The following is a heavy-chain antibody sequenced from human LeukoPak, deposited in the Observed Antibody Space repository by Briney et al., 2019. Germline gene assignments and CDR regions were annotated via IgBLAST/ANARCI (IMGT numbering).Heavy chain of an antibody. V-gene: IGHV1-2*02. Sequence: EASVKVSCKASGYTFTGYYMHWVRQAPGQGLAWMGWINPNSGGTNCAQKFQGRVTMTRDTSISTAYMELSRLRSDDTAVYYCASMARQPVYFDYWGQGTLVTVSS. CDR3: ASMARQPVYFDY. CDR2: INPNSGGT. D-gene: IGHD1-1*01. J-gene: IGHJ4*02. CDR1: GYTFTGYY.